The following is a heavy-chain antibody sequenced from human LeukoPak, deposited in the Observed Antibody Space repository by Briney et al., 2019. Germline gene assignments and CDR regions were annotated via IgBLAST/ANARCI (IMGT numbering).Heavy chain of an antibody. CDR1: GGSFSGYY. J-gene: IGHJ6*03. D-gene: IGHD3-22*01. CDR3: ARGRQDVTMIVVVMTAVSYYLDV. CDR2: MNPSGST. Sequence: SETLSLTCAVCGGSFSGYYWTWIRQTPEKGVEWIGEMNPSGSTKYNPSLKSRVTISVDTSKNQFSLELSSVTAADTAVYYCARGRQDVTMIVVVMTAVSYYLDVWGKGTTVTVS. V-gene: IGHV4-34*01.